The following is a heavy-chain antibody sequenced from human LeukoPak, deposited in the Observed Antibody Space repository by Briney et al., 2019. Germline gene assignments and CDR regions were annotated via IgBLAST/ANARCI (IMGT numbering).Heavy chain of an antibody. CDR1: GGSISSYY. D-gene: IGHD3-10*01. Sequence: SETLSLTCTVSGGSISSYYWSWIRQPPGKGLEWIGYIYYSGSTNYNPSLKSRVTISVDTSKNQFSLKLSSVTAADTAVYYCARLITMVRGVKRTYGMDVWGQGTTVTVSS. CDR3: ARLITMVRGVKRTYGMDV. V-gene: IGHV4-59*08. CDR2: IYYSGST. J-gene: IGHJ6*02.